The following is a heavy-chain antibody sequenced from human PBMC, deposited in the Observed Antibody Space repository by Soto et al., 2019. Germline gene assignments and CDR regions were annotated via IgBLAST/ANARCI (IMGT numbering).Heavy chain of an antibody. D-gene: IGHD7-27*01. V-gene: IGHV4-34*01. Sequence: SETLSLTCAVYGGSFSGYYWSWIRQPPGKGLEWIGEINHSGSTNYNPSLKSRVTISVDTSKNQVSLNLTSLTAADTATYYCARANWYSEYWGQGIPVTVSS. J-gene: IGHJ4*02. CDR3: ARANWYSEY. CDR2: INHSGST. CDR1: GGSFSGYY.